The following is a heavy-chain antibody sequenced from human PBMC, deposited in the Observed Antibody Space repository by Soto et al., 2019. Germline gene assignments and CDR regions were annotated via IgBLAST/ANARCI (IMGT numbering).Heavy chain of an antibody. J-gene: IGHJ4*02. D-gene: IGHD6-19*01. V-gene: IGHV3-53*01. Sequence: GGSLRLSCAASGFTVSSNYMSWVRQAPGKGLEWVSVIYSGGSTYYADSVKGRFTISRDNSKNTLYLQMNSLRAEDTAVYYCARAASKGSSGWYGVSDYWGQGXLVTVSS. CDR2: IYSGGST. CDR1: GFTVSSNY. CDR3: ARAASKGSSGWYGVSDY.